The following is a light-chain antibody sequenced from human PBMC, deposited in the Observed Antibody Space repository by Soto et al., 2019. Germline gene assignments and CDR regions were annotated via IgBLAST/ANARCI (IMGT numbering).Light chain of an antibody. CDR3: QQYNSYPLT. J-gene: IGKJ4*01. CDR2: KAS. Sequence: DIQMTQSPSTLSASVVDRVTITCRASQSISSWLAWYQQKPGKAPNLLIYKASSLESGVPSRFSGSGSGTEFTLTISSLQPDDVATYDCQQYNSYPLTFGGGTKVEIK. V-gene: IGKV1-5*03. CDR1: QSISSW.